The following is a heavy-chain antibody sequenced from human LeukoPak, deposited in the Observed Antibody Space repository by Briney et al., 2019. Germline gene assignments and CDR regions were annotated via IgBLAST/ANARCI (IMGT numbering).Heavy chain of an antibody. J-gene: IGHJ4*02. CDR3: AKGKGSSSSSIGW. D-gene: IGHD6-19*01. Sequence: GGSLRLSRAASGFTFNTYAMSWVRQAPGKGLEWVSAISGSGDSTFYADSVKGRFTISRDNSKNTLCLQIHSLRAEDTAVYYCAKGKGSSSSSIGWWGQGTLVTVSS. CDR2: ISGSGDST. CDR1: GFTFNTYA. V-gene: IGHV3-23*01.